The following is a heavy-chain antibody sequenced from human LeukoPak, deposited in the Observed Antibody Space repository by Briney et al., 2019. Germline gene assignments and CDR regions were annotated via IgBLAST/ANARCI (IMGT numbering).Heavy chain of an antibody. CDR3: ARDLPYSSSWHDALDI. CDR2: IIPIFGTA. Sequence: SVTVSCKASGGTFSSYAISWVRQAPGQGLEWMGGIIPIFGTANYAQKFQGRVTITADKSTSTAYMELSSLRSEDTAVYYCARDLPYSSSWHDALDIWGQGTMVTVSS. CDR1: GGTFSSYA. J-gene: IGHJ3*02. D-gene: IGHD6-13*01. V-gene: IGHV1-69*06.